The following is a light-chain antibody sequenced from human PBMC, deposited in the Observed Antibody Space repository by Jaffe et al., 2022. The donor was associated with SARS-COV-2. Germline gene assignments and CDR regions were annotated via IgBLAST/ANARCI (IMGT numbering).Light chain of an antibody. V-gene: IGLV2-14*01. CDR2: EVS. CDR3: SSYTGSNTV. CDR1: SSDVGAYNF. Sequence: QSALTQPASVSGSPGQSITISCTGTSSDVGAYNFVSWYQQYPGKAPKLMIYEVSNRPSGVSNRFSGSKSGNTASLTISGLQTEDEADYFCSSYTGSNTVFGGGTELTVL. J-gene: IGLJ2*01.